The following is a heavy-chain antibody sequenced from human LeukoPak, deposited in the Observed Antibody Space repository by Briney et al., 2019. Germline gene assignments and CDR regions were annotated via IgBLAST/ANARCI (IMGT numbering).Heavy chain of an antibody. CDR1: GLTFTTYA. Sequence: PGGSLRLSCAASGLTFTTYAMNWVRQAPGRGLEWVSSIEPSGFTIFYANLVKGRFTISRDNAKNSLYLQMNSLRVEDTAVYYCARCTTGRTFGSLREIKRSREIDYWGQGTLVTVSS. V-gene: IGHV3-21*01. D-gene: IGHD1-1*01. CDR3: ARCTTGRTFGSLREIKRSREIDY. CDR2: IEPSGFTI. J-gene: IGHJ4*02.